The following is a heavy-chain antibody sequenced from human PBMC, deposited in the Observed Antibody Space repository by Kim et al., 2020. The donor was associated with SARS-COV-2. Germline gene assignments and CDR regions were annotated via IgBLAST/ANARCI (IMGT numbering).Heavy chain of an antibody. CDR3: ARGVFGLVIIPYYYYYMDV. J-gene: IGHJ6*03. CDR2: INNSGST. V-gene: IGHV4-61*08. D-gene: IGHD3-3*01. Sequence: SETLSLTCTVSGGSVSSVDYSWNWIRQPPGKGLEWIGYINNSGSTKYNPSLKSRVTISVDTSKNQFSLRLSSVTAADTAGYYCARGVFGLVIIPYYYYYMDVWGKGTTVTVSS. CDR1: GGSVSSVDYS.